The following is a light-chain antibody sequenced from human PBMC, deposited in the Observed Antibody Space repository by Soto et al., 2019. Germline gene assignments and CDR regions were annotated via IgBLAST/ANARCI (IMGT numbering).Light chain of an antibody. J-gene: IGKJ2*01. Sequence: DIQMTQSPSSLSASVGDRVTITCRASQSISSYLNWYQQKPGKAPKLLIYAASSLQSGVPSRFSGSGSETDFTLTISSLQPEDFATYYCQQSYSTPWYTFGQGTKLEIK. CDR1: QSISSY. CDR3: QQSYSTPWYT. V-gene: IGKV1-39*01. CDR2: AAS.